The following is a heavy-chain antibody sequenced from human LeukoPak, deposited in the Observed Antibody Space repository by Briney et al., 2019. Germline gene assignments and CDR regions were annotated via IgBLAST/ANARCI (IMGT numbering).Heavy chain of an antibody. Sequence: GGSLRLSCAASGLTFSTYPMTWVRQAPGKGLEWVSAISDSGDTTYYADSVKGRFTISRDNSKNTLYLQLNSLRAEDTAVYYCAKDRGYWGQGTLVTVSS. CDR3: AKDRGY. CDR2: ISDSGDTT. J-gene: IGHJ4*02. V-gene: IGHV3-23*01. CDR1: GLTFSTYP.